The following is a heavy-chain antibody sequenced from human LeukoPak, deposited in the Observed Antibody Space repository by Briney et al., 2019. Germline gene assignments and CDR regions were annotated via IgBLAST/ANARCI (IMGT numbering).Heavy chain of an antibody. V-gene: IGHV3-7*01. CDR3: ARDSNYDFWSGYYDPDNWFDP. CDR1: GFTFSSYW. Sequence: GGSLRLSCAASGFTFSSYWMSWVRQAPGKGLEWVANIKQDGSEKYYVDSVKGRFTISRDNAKNPLYLQTNSLRAEDTAVYYCARDSNYDFWSGYYDPDNWFDPWGQGTLVTVSS. J-gene: IGHJ5*02. CDR2: IKQDGSEK. D-gene: IGHD3-3*01.